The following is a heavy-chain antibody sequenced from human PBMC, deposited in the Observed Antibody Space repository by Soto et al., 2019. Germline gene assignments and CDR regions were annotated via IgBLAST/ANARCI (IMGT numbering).Heavy chain of an antibody. CDR3: ARHSSGLYSDLDY. CDR1: GGSTSSSSYY. J-gene: IGHJ4*02. Sequence: QLQLQESGPGPVKPSETLSLTCTVSGGSTSSSSYYWGWIRQPPGKGLEWIGSIYYSGSTYYNPSLKSRVTMSVDTSKNQFSLKLSSVTAADTAVYYCARHSSGLYSDLDYWGQGTLVTVSS. CDR2: IYYSGST. D-gene: IGHD6-19*01. V-gene: IGHV4-39*01.